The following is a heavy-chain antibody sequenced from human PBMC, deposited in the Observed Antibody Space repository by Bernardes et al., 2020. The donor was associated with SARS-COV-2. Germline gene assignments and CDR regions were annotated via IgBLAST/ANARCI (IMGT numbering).Heavy chain of an antibody. V-gene: IGHV3-64D*06. J-gene: IGHJ4*02. Sequence: GRSLSRSCSGSGFTPRESPMHWVRQTPGPGLEYVSRISDNGATPHYGDSVKGRFTISGDNSKNTMYLQMNSLRVEDTAVYWCVKERPVGDYWGQGILVTVSS. CDR2: ISDNGATP. CDR1: GFTPRESP. D-gene: IGHD3-10*01. CDR3: VKERPVGDY.